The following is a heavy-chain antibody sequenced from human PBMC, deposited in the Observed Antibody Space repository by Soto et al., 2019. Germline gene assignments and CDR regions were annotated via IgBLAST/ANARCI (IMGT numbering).Heavy chain of an antibody. J-gene: IGHJ4*02. Sequence: PSETLSLTCGVSGGSLSGATYSWNWIRQPPGKGLEWIGYIFPSGTTSYNPSLKSRVTISIDVSKKQFSLSLRSLTAADTAVYYCARSRDFDYWGQGTLVTVSS. CDR2: IFPSGTT. V-gene: IGHV4-30-2*01. CDR1: GGSLSGATYS. CDR3: ARSRDFDY.